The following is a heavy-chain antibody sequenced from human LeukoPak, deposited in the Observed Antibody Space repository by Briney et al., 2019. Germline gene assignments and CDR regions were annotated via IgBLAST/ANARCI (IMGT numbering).Heavy chain of an antibody. CDR3: ARGESSGWSFYYYYGMDV. D-gene: IGHD6-19*01. CDR2: MNPNSGNT. J-gene: IGHJ6*02. CDR1: GYTFTSYD. V-gene: IGHV1-8*01. Sequence: ASVKVSCKASGYTFTSYDINWVRQATGQGLEWMGWMNPNSGNTGYAQKFQGRVTMTRNTSISTAYMELSSLRSEDTAVYYCARGESSGWSFYYYYGMDVCGQGTTVTVSS.